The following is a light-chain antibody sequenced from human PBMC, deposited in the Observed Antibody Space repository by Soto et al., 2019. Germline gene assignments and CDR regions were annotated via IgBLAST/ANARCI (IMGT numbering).Light chain of an antibody. CDR3: QESYSPPRT. Sequence: DIQMTQSPSSLSASVGDRVTITCRASQSISSYLNWYQQKPGKAPKLLIYAASSLQSGVPSMFSGSGSGTDFTLTTSSAHPEHLATYDCQESYSPPRTFGQESKVEIK. V-gene: IGKV1-39*01. CDR1: QSISSY. CDR2: AAS. J-gene: IGKJ1*01.